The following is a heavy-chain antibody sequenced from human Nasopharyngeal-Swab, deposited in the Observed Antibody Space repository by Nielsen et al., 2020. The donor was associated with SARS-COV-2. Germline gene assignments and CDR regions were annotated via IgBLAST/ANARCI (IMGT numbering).Heavy chain of an antibody. Sequence: GGSLTLSCAASGFTFSIYEMNCVRQAPGKGLEWVSYISCSGSTIYYAAPVKGRFTISRDNAKNSLYLQMNSLRAEDTAVYYCARGSKWLFTYYYYGMDVWGQGTTVTVSS. J-gene: IGHJ6*02. V-gene: IGHV3-48*03. CDR1: GFTFSIYE. CDR2: ISCSGSTI. D-gene: IGHD6-19*01. CDR3: ARGSKWLFTYYYYGMDV.